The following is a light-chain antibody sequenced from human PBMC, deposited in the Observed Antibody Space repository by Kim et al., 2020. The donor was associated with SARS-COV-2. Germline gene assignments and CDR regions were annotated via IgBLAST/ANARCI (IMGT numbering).Light chain of an antibody. Sequence: EIVMTQSPATLSVSPGERATLSCRASQSVSSNLAWYQQKPGQAPRLLIYGASTRATGIPARFSGSGSGTEFTLTISSLQSEDFAVYYCQQYKIWTPGSCGQGTKLEIK. J-gene: IGKJ2*04. CDR3: QQYKIWTPGS. CDR2: GAS. V-gene: IGKV3-15*01. CDR1: QSVSSN.